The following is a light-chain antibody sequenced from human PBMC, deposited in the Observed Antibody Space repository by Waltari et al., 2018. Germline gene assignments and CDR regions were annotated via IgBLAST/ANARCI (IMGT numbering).Light chain of an antibody. CDR3: QQGNSFPPT. CDR1: QGLGTW. V-gene: IGKV1-12*01. Sequence: DIQMTQSPSSVSASVGDRVTITCRASQGLGTWLAWYQQKPGKAPKVLIYGASTLLTGVPSRFSGSGSGTEFTRTITGLQPEDFATYLCQQGNSFPPTFGQGTRVEV. J-gene: IGKJ1*01. CDR2: GAS.